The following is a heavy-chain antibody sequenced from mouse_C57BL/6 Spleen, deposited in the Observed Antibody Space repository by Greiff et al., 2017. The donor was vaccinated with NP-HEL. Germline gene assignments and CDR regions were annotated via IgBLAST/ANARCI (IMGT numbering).Heavy chain of an antibody. Sequence: VQLQQSGPELVKPGASVKLSCKASGYTFTSYDINWVTQRPGQGLAWIGWIYPRDGSPKYNEKFKGQATLTVDTSSRTAYMELHSLTSEDSAVNFCARSGWDKGYWGQGTTLTVSS. V-gene: IGHV1-85*01. CDR2: IYPRDGSP. D-gene: IGHD4-1*01. CDR3: ARSGWDKGY. CDR1: GYTFTSYD. J-gene: IGHJ2*01.